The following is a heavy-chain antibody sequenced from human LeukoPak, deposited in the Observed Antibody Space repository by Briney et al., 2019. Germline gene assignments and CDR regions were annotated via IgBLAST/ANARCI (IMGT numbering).Heavy chain of an antibody. V-gene: IGHV7-4-1*02. CDR3: AGMESHGFDI. CDR2: INTYNGNP. Sequence: ASVKVSCKASGYTFSTYAMNWVRQAPGQGLEFMGWINTYNGNPTYAQAFTGRFVFSVDTSVSTAYLQISSLKTEDSAVYYCAGMESHGFDIWGQGTKIIVSS. D-gene: IGHD3-3*01. J-gene: IGHJ3*02. CDR1: GYTFSTYA.